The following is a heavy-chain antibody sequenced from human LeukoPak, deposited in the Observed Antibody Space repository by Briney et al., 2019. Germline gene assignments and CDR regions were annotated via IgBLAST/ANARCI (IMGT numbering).Heavy chain of an antibody. V-gene: IGHV3-15*01. CDR1: GFTVTNAW. D-gene: IGHD5-12*01. J-gene: IGHJ4*02. CDR2: IKSKTDGGTT. CDR3: AATVGTIAGLDY. Sequence: GGSLRLSCAASGFTVTNAWMSWVRQAPGQGLEWVGRIKSKTDGGTTDYAAPVKGRFTMSRDDSKNTLYLQMNSLKTEDTAVYYCAATVGTIAGLDYWGQGTLVTVSS.